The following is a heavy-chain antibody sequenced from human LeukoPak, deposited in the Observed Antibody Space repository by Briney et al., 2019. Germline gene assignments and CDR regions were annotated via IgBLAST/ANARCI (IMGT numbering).Heavy chain of an antibody. V-gene: IGHV3-74*01. Sequence: GGSLRLSCAASRFSFSNYWMHWVRQAPGKGLVWVSRVKSDGSNPSYADSVKGRFTISRDNAENMLYLQMDTLGAEDTAVYYCARDIVSGSGSLDYWGQGTLVTVSS. CDR2: VKSDGSNP. CDR3: ARDIVSGSGSLDY. J-gene: IGHJ4*02. D-gene: IGHD3-10*01. CDR1: RFSFSNYW.